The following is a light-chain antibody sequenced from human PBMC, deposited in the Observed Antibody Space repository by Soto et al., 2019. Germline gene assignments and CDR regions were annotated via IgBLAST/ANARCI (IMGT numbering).Light chain of an antibody. CDR2: HVS. CDR3: SSFTSSSSYV. CDR1: SSVVGAYNY. Sequence: QSVLTQPASVSGSPGQSITISCTGTSSVVGAYNYVSWYQQHPGRAPQLIIYHVSNRPSGVSNRFSGSKSDNTASLTISGLQAEDEADYYCSSFTSSSSYVFGPGTKVTVL. J-gene: IGLJ1*01. V-gene: IGLV2-14*03.